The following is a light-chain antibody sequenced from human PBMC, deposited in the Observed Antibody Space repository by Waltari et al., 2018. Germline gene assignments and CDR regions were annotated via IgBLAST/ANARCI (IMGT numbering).Light chain of an antibody. CDR1: QDINNY. CDR2: DAS. CDR3: QQYRNLCA. J-gene: IGKJ1*01. V-gene: IGKV1-33*01. Sequence: DIQMTQSPSPLPASVGDRVTITCQASQDINNYLNWYQQRPGKAPKLLIYDASNLETGVPSRFSGSGSGTDFTFTSSSLQPEDIATYYCQQYRNLCAFGQGTKVEIK.